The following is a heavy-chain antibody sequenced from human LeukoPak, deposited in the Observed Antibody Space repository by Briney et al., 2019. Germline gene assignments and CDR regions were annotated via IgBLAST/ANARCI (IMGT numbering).Heavy chain of an antibody. D-gene: IGHD6-19*01. CDR2: INDGNGNT. CDR1: GYTFTSYA. Sequence: ASVKVSCKASGYTFTSYAMHWVRQAPGQRLEWMGWINDGNGNTKYSQEFQGRVTITRDTSASAVYMELSSLRSDDMAVYYCARVVRYSSGPLTDLLPYYFDYWGQGTLVTVSS. J-gene: IGHJ4*02. V-gene: IGHV1-3*03. CDR3: ARVVRYSSGPLTDLLPYYFDY.